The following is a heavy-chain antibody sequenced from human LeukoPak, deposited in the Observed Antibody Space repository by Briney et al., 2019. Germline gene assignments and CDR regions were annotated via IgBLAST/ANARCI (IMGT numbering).Heavy chain of an antibody. CDR3: ANGGPWELHAFGY. CDR1: GFTFSSYG. D-gene: IGHD1-26*01. CDR2: IWYDGSNK. V-gene: IGHV3-30*02. J-gene: IGHJ4*02. Sequence: PGGSLRLSCAASGFTFSSYGMHWVRQAPGKGLEWVAVIWYDGSNKYYADSVKGRFTISRDNSKNTLYLQMNSLRAEGTAVYYCANGGPWELHAFGYWGRGPLVSVSS.